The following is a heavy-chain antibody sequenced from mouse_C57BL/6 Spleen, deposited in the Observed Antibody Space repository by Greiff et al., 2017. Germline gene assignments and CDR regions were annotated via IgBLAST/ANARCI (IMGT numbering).Heavy chain of an antibody. CDR1: GYTFTDYY. J-gene: IGHJ3*01. CDR3: ARNDYYGKGGFAY. Sequence: VQLQQSGPELVKPGASVKISCKASGYTFTDYYMNWVKQSHGKSLEWIGDINPNNGGTSYNQKFKGKATLTVDKSSSTAYMELRSLTSEDSAVYYGARNDYYGKGGFAYWGQGTLVTVSA. D-gene: IGHD2-1*01. V-gene: IGHV1-26*01. CDR2: INPNNGGT.